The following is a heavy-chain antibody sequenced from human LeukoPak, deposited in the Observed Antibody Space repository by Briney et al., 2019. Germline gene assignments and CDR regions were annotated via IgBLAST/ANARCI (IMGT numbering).Heavy chain of an antibody. CDR1: GGSISSGGYY. CDR3: ARVAIVVVPAARGPKLLAYYYYMDV. D-gene: IGHD2-2*01. V-gene: IGHV4-31*03. Sequence: SETLSLTCTVSGGSISSGGYYWSWIRQHPGKGLEWIGYIYYSGSTYYNPSLKSRVTISVDTSKNQFSLKLSSVTAADTAVYYCARVAIVVVPAARGPKLLAYYYYMDVWGKGTTVTVSS. J-gene: IGHJ6*03. CDR2: IYYSGST.